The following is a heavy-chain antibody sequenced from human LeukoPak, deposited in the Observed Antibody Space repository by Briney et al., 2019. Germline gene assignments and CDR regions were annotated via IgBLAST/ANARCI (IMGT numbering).Heavy chain of an antibody. CDR3: ARDLRPWDTGSLDP. J-gene: IGHJ5*02. V-gene: IGHV3-30-3*01. Sequence: PGRSLRLSCAASGFTFSSYAMPWVRQPPGKGLEWVAVISYDGSNKYYADSVKGRFTISRDNSKNTLYLQMNSLRAEDTAVYYCARDLRPWDTGSLDPWGQGTLVTVSS. CDR1: GFTFSSYA. CDR2: ISYDGSNK. D-gene: IGHD5-18*01.